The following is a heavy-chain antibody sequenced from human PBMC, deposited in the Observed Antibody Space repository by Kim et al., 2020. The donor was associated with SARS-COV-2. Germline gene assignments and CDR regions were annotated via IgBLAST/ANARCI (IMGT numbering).Heavy chain of an antibody. D-gene: IGHD3-10*01. CDR1: GGSISSGSYY. V-gene: IGHV4-61*02. J-gene: IGHJ5*02. Sequence: SETLSLTCTVSGGSISSGSYYWSWIRQPAGKGLEWIGRIYTSGSTNYNPSLKSRVTISVDTSKNQFSLKLSSVTAADTAVYYCARDVGTMVRGVISWFDPWGQGTLVTVSS. CDR3: ARDVGTMVRGVISWFDP. CDR2: IYTSGST.